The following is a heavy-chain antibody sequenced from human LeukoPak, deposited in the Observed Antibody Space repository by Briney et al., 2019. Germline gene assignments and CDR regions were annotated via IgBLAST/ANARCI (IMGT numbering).Heavy chain of an antibody. V-gene: IGHV3-64D*09. CDR2: ISSNGVNT. D-gene: IGHD5-18*01. J-gene: IGHJ4*02. CDR3: ARAGTAMVTTFDQ. Sequence: PGGSLRLSCSASGFTFSGCAMHWVRQAPGKGLQYVSVISSNGVNTYYTDSVKGRFTISRDNSKNTLYLQMSSLRDEDTAVYYCARAGTAMVTTFDQWGQGTLVTVSS. CDR1: GFTFSGCA.